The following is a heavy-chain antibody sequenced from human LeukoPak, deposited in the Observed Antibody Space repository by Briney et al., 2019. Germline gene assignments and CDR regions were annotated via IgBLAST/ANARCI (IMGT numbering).Heavy chain of an antibody. V-gene: IGHV5-51*01. J-gene: IGHJ4*02. D-gene: IGHD5-24*01. CDR1: GYSFTSYW. Sequence: GESLKISCKGSGYSFTSYWIGWVRQMPGKGLEWMGIIYPGNSDTRYSPSFQGQVTISADKSISTAYLQWSSLKASDTAMYCCARHGRGGRDGYNFGYWGQGTLVTVSS. CDR3: ARHGRGGRDGYNFGY. CDR2: IYPGNSDT.